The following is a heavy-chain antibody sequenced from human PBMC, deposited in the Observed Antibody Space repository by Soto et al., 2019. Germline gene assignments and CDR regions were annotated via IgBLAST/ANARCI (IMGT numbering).Heavy chain of an antibody. Sequence: QVQLQESGPGLVKPSGTLSLTCAVSSGSISSSNWWSWARQPPGKGLEWIGEIYHSGSTNYNPSLKSRVTISVDKSKNQFSLKLSSVTAADTAVYYCARAAVVLAPYYYYMDVWGKGTTVTVSS. J-gene: IGHJ6*03. CDR1: SGSISSSNW. CDR3: ARAAVVLAPYYYYMDV. D-gene: IGHD3-3*01. CDR2: IYHSGST. V-gene: IGHV4-4*02.